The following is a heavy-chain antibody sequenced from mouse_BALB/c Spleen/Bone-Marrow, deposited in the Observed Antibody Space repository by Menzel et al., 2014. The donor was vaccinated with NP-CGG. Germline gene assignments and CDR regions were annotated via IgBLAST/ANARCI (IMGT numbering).Heavy chain of an antibody. CDR2: ISSGGST. Sequence: EVKLVESGGGLVRPGGSLKLSCAASGFTFSSYAMSWVRQTPEKRLEWVASISSGGSTYYPDSVKGRFTISRDNVRNILYLQMSSLRSEDTAMYYCARVTDTFYYGSSYWYFDVWGAGTTDTISS. J-gene: IGHJ1*01. V-gene: IGHV5-6-5*01. CDR1: GFTFSSYA. D-gene: IGHD1-1*01. CDR3: ARVTDTFYYGSSYWYFDV.